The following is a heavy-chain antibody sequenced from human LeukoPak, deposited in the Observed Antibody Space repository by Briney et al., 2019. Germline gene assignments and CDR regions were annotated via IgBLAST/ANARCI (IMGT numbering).Heavy chain of an antibody. D-gene: IGHD5-12*01. CDR1: GFTFSSYA. J-gene: IGHJ4*02. CDR2: ISYDGSNK. V-gene: IGHV3-30-3*01. Sequence: GRSLRLSCAASGFTFSSYAMHWVRQAPGKGLEWVAVISYDGSNKYYADSVKGRFTISRDNSKNTLYLQMNSLRAEDTVVYYCARDPSNSGYEFPGFFDYWGQGTLVTVSS. CDR3: ARDPSNSGYEFPGFFDY.